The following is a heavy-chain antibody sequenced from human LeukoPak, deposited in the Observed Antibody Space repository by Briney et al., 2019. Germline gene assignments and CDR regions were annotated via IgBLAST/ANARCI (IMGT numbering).Heavy chain of an antibody. D-gene: IGHD3-10*01. CDR2: INHSGST. J-gene: IGHJ5*02. CDR3: ARGYHFRLLWFGELLHNWFDP. CDR1: GVSFSGYY. V-gene: IGHV4-34*01. Sequence: PSETLSLTCAVYGVSFSGYYWSWIRQPPGKGLEWIGEINHSGSTNYNPSLKSRVTISADTSKNRFSLKLSSVTAADTAVYYCARGYHFRLLWFGELLHNWFDPWGQGTLVTVSS.